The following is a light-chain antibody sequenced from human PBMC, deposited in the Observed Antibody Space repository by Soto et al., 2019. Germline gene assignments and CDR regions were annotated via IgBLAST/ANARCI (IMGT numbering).Light chain of an antibody. CDR2: GTS. CDR1: QTVAYTS. V-gene: IGKV3-20*01. CDR3: QQYVTTPRT. Sequence: EIVLTQSPGILSLSPGARATLSCRASQTVAYTSLAWYQQRPGQAPRLLIYGTSTSATGTPDRFLGSGSGTAFTLTISRLEPEDFAVYYCQQYVTTPRTFGEGTKVE. J-gene: IGKJ1*01.